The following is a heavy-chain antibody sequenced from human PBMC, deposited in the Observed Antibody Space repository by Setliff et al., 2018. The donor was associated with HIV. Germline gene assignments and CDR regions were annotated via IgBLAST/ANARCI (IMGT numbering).Heavy chain of an antibody. Sequence: PSETLSLTCTVSNVSFNSYYWSWIRHPAGRALEWIGRIYSSGSTNYNPSLKSRVKMSLDTSKNQFSLKLSSVTAADTAVYFCARDPYCSGDYYYMDVWGKGTTVTAP. D-gene: IGHD2-21*01. J-gene: IGHJ6*03. CDR2: IYSSGST. CDR1: NVSFNSYY. V-gene: IGHV4-4*07. CDR3: ARDPYCSGDYYYMDV.